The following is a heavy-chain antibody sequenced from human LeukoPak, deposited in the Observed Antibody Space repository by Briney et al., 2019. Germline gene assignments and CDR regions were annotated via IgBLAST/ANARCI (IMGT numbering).Heavy chain of an antibody. CDR3: ARRIPQWLVLNDAFDI. J-gene: IGHJ3*02. V-gene: IGHV4-39*01. Sequence: SETLSLTCTVSGGSISSSSYYWGWIRQPPGKGLEWIGSIYYSGSTYYNPSLKSRVTISVDTSKNQFSLKLSSVTAADTAVYYCARRIPQWLVLNDAFDIWGQGTMVTVSS. CDR2: IYYSGST. D-gene: IGHD6-19*01. CDR1: GGSISSSSYY.